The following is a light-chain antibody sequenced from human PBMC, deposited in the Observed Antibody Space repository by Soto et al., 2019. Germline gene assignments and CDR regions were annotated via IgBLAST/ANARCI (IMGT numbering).Light chain of an antibody. J-gene: IGLJ3*02. V-gene: IGLV4-69*01. CDR1: SGPISYA. Sequence: QPVLTQSPSASASLGASVKLTCTLSSGPISYAIAWHQQQPEKGPRYLMKRNSDGSHSKGDGIPDRFSGSSSGAERYLTISSLQSEDEADYYCQTWGNGKVFGVGTKLTVL. CDR2: RNSDGSH. CDR3: QTWGNGKV.